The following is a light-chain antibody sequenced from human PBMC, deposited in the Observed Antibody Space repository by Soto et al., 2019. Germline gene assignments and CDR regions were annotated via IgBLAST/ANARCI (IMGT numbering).Light chain of an antibody. CDR2: RNS. V-gene: IGLV1-47*01. CDR1: KSNIGSRN. CDR3: AAWDDSLSHYV. Sequence: QSVLLQPPSAYGDPRQRVPTSFSGGKSNIGSRNVYWYRQLPGTAPKLLIYRNSQRPSGVPDRFSGSKSGTSASLAISGLRPEDEADYYCAAWDDSLSHYVFGTGTRSPS. J-gene: IGLJ1*01.